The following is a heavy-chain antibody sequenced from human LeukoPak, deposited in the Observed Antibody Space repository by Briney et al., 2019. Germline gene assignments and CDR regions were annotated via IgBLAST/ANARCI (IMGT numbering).Heavy chain of an antibody. J-gene: IGHJ5*01. V-gene: IGHV4-59*08. CDR2: IYYSGST. CDR3: ARHSSPHAGSSSWYDF. D-gene: IGHD2-15*01. Sequence: SETLSLTCTVSGGSISSHYWSWIRQPPGKGLEWIGYIYYSGSTNYNPSLKSRVTISVDTSKNQFSVKLSSVTAADTAVYYCARHSSPHAGSSSWYDFWGQGTLVTVSS. CDR1: GGSISSHY.